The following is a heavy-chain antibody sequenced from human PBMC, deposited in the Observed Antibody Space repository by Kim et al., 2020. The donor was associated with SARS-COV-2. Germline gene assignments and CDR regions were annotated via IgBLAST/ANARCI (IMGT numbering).Heavy chain of an antibody. CDR1: GFTLSGST. Sequence: GGSLRLSCAASGFTLSGSTVHWVRQASGKGLEWVGRIRSKANSYATAYAASVKNRFTIPRDDSKNTAYLQMNSLKTEDTAVYYCTRVNPIAGGWYDALDIWGQGTMVTVSS. J-gene: IGHJ3*02. V-gene: IGHV3-73*01. CDR3: TRVNPIAGGWYDALDI. D-gene: IGHD6-19*01. CDR2: IRSKANSYAT.